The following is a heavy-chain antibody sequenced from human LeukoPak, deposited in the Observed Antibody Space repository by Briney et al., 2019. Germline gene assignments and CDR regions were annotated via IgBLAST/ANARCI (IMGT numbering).Heavy chain of an antibody. D-gene: IGHD1-7*01. CDR3: ARGKLELRTYYYYGMDV. CDR2: MNPNSGNT. CDR1: GYTFTSYD. V-gene: IGHV1-8*01. Sequence: ASVKVSCKASGYTFTSYDINWVRQATGQGLEWMGWMNPNSGNTGYAQKFQGRVTMTRNTSISTAYMELSSLRSADTAVYYCARGKLELRTYYYYGMDVWGQGTTVTVSS. J-gene: IGHJ6*02.